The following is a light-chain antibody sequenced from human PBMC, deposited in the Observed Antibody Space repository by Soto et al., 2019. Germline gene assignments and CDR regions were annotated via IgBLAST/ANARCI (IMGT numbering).Light chain of an antibody. CDR1: QSIGTS. V-gene: IGKV1-39*01. Sequence: DIQMTQSPSSLSASIGDRFTITCRAIQSIGTSLRWHQQKSGRAPKLLIHAASTLQSGVPSRFSSSGSGTDFTLTSSSLQPEDVAVYYCQQSYSTLYTFGQGTNLEIK. CDR2: AAS. J-gene: IGKJ2*01. CDR3: QQSYSTLYT.